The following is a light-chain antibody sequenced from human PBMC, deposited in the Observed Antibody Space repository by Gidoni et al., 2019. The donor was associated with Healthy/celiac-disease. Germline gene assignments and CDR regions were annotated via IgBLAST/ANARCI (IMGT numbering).Light chain of an antibody. J-gene: IGKJ3*01. CDR3: QQYGSSPLS. V-gene: IGKV3-20*01. CDR1: QSVSSSY. CDR2: GSY. Sequence: EIVLTQSPVTLSLSPGEIATLSCRASQSVSSSYLAGYQQKPGQSPRLLIYGSYSRATGIPDRFSGSGSVTDFTLTSSRLETEDFAVYYCQQYGSSPLSFGPGTKVDIK.